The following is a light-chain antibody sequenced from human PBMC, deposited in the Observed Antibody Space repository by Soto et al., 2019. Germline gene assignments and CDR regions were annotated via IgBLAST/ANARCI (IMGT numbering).Light chain of an antibody. J-gene: IGKJ1*01. CDR3: QQYNDFSRT. CDR1: QSISSW. Sequence: DIQMTQSPSTLSASVGDRVTITCRGSQSISSWLAWYQQKPGKAPKLLIYGASSLERGVPSRFSGSGSGTGFTLTISSLQPDDFATYYCQQYNDFSRTFGQGTKVEI. V-gene: IGKV1-5*01. CDR2: GAS.